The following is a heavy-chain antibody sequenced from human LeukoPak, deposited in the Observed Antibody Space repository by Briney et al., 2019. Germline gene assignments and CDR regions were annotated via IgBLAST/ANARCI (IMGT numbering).Heavy chain of an antibody. Sequence: PGGSLRLSCTASVFTFSRYSMHWVRQTPGKGLEWVAVISDDGSNKYYADSVKGRFTISRDNSKNTLYLQMNSLRAEDTAVYYCARDIAPGYYDSSGYHSDYWSQGTLVTVSS. J-gene: IGHJ4*02. CDR1: VFTFSRYS. D-gene: IGHD3-22*01. CDR3: ARDIAPGYYDSSGYHSDY. V-gene: IGHV3-30-3*01. CDR2: ISDDGSNK.